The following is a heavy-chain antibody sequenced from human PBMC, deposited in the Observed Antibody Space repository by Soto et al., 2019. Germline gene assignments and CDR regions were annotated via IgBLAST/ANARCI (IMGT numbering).Heavy chain of an antibody. CDR1: GGTFSSYA. J-gene: IGHJ5*02. V-gene: IGHV1-69*13. Sequence: RASVKVSCKASGGTFSSYAISWVRQAPGQGLEWMGGIIPIFGTANYAQKFQGRVTITADESTSTAYMELSSLRSEDTAVYYCARGRDFWSGSYNWFDPWGQGTLVTVSS. D-gene: IGHD3-3*01. CDR3: ARGRDFWSGSYNWFDP. CDR2: IIPIFGTA.